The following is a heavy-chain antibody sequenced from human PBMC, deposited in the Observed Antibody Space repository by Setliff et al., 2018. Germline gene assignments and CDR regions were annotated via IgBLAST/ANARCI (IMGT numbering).Heavy chain of an antibody. CDR2: INPNAGNI. D-gene: IGHD2-15*01. Sequence: ASVKVPCKASGYTFTAYYIHWVRQAPGQGLEWMGWINPNAGNINYIQKFQGRVTMTRDTSISTAYMELRRLKSDDTAVYYCARGEHIVSGDFYHYIDVWGKGTTVTVSS. V-gene: IGHV1-2*02. CDR1: GYTFTAYY. J-gene: IGHJ6*03. CDR3: ARGEHIVSGDFYHYIDV.